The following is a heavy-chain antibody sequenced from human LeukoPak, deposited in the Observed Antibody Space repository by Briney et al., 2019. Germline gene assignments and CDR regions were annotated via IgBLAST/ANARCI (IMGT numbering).Heavy chain of an antibody. J-gene: IGHJ4*02. V-gene: IGHV4-39*07. Sequence: SSETLSLTCTVSGGSISSSSYYWGWIRQPPGKGLEWIGSIYYSGSTYYNPSLKSRVTISVDTSKNQFSLKLSSVTAADTAVYYCASRSSSWYFDYWGQGTLVTVSS. CDR2: IYYSGST. D-gene: IGHD6-13*01. CDR1: GGSISSSSYY. CDR3: ASRSSSWYFDY.